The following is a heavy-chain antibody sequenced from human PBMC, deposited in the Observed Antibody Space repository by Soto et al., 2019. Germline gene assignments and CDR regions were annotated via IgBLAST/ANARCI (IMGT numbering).Heavy chain of an antibody. V-gene: IGHV3-48*01. D-gene: IGHD4-17*01. Sequence: GGSLRLSCVTSGFTFSSKWSSWVRQAPGKGLEWVSYISSSSSTIYYADSVKGRFTISRDNAKNSLYLQMNSLRAEDTAVYYCARVNSYGDYGYYYYYMDVWGKGTTVTVSS. CDR1: GFTFSSKW. J-gene: IGHJ6*03. CDR2: ISSSSSTI. CDR3: ARVNSYGDYGYYYYYMDV.